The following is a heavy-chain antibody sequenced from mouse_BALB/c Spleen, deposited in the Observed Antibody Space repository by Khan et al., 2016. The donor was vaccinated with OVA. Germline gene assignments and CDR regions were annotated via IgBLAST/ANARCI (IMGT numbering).Heavy chain of an antibody. CDR2: ITPNTDNT. Sequence: EVQLQQSGPDLVKTGASVKISCKASGYSFTAYYMNWVKLSHGKSLECIGRITPNTDNTNYNQKFKGKAILTVDTSSSTAYMELRSLTSEDSAVYFCARGDDFFAYWGQGTLVTVSA. CDR3: ARGDDFFAY. V-gene: IGHV1-26*01. J-gene: IGHJ3*01. CDR1: GYSFTAYY. D-gene: IGHD2-12*01.